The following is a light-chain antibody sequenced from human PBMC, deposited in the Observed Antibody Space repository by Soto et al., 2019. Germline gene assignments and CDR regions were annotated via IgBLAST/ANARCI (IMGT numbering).Light chain of an antibody. CDR2: TNN. V-gene: IGLV1-44*01. Sequence: QSVLTQPPSASGTPGQRVTISCSGSTSNIESNTVNWYQQLPGTAPKLLIFTNNQRPSGVPDRFSGSKSGTSASLAISGLKSEDEADYYCAVWDDSLHSRLFGGVTKLTVL. CDR3: AVWDDSLHSRL. CDR1: TSNIESNT. J-gene: IGLJ3*02.